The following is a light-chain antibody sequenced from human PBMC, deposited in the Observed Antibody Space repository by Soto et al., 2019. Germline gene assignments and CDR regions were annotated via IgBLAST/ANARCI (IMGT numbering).Light chain of an antibody. V-gene: IGKV3-20*01. CDR2: GAY. J-gene: IGKJ1*01. Sequence: EIVLTQSPATLSLSPLEIATLSCSSSQSVSSYLAWYQQKPGQSHRLLIYGAYSRATGITDRFSGSGSGTDFTLTISRLEPEDFAVYYCQQYGSSPRTFGQGTTVDI. CDR1: QSVSSY. CDR3: QQYGSSPRT.